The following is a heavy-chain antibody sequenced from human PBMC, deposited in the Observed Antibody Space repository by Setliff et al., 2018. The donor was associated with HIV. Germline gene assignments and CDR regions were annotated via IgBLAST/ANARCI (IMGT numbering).Heavy chain of an antibody. Sequence: LSLTCAVYGGSFSGYYWSWIRQPPGKGLEWVTVISYDGSNESYADSVKGRFTISRDNSKNTLYLQMNSLRAEDTAVYYCARATYYDFWRGNIYGMDVWGKGTTVTVSS. CDR2: ISYDGSNE. V-gene: IGHV3-30*03. J-gene: IGHJ6*04. CDR1: GGSFSGYY. CDR3: ARATYYDFWRGNIYGMDV. D-gene: IGHD3-3*01.